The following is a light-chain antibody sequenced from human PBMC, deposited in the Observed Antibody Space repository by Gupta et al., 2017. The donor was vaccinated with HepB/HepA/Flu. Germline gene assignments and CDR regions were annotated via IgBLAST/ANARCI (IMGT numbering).Light chain of an antibody. CDR3: QAWDRSTVV. CDR1: KLGHKY. V-gene: IGLV3-1*01. Sequence: SYELTQPPSVSVSPGQTASITCSGDKLGHKYVCWYQQKPGQSPVLVIYQDTKRPSGIPERFSGSNSGNTATLTISGTQAMDEADYYCQAWDRSTVVFGGGTKLTVL. CDR2: QDT. J-gene: IGLJ2*01.